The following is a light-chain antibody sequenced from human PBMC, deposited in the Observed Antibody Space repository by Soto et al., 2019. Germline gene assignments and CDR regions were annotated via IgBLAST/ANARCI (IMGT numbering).Light chain of an antibody. CDR1: SSDVGGYNY. CDR2: EVS. CDR3: SSYAGSNVV. V-gene: IGLV2-8*01. Sequence: QSALTQPPSASGSPGQSVTISCTGTSSDVGGYNYVSWYQQHPGKAPKLMIYEVSKRPSGVPDRFSGSKSGNTASPTVSGLQAEDEADYYRSSYAGSNVVFGTGTKVTVL. J-gene: IGLJ1*01.